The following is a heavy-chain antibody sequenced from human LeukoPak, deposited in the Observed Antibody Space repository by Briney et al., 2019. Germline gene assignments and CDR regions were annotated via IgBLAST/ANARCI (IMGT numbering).Heavy chain of an antibody. CDR2: IHYSGST. CDR3: ARVSYSRSYDYWYFDL. D-gene: IGHD6-13*01. CDR1: GGSISSYY. J-gene: IGHJ2*01. Sequence: SETLSLTCTVSGGSISSYYWSWIRQPPGKGLEWIGYIHYSGSTNYNPSLKSRVTISVDTSKNQFSLRLTSVTAADTAVYYCARVSYSRSYDYWYFDLWGRGTLVTVSS. V-gene: IGHV4-59*01.